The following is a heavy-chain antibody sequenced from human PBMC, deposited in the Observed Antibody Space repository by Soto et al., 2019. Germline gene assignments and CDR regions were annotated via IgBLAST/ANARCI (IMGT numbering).Heavy chain of an antibody. J-gene: IGHJ4*02. CDR1: GYSFTSYW. CDR3: ARYEQLVDSY. D-gene: IGHD6-6*01. V-gene: IGHV5-10-1*01. Sequence: GESLKISCKGSGYSFTSYWISWVRQMPGKGLEWMGRIDPSDSYTNYSPSFQGHVTISADKSIGTAYLQWSSLKASDTAMYYCARYEQLVDSYWGQGTLVTVSS. CDR2: IDPSDSYT.